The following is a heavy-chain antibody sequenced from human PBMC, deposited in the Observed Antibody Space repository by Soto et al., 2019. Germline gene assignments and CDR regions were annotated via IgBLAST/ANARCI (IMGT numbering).Heavy chain of an antibody. V-gene: IGHV1-69*06. CDR3: ARGTTFGGSGGGRSSGWYVGEGYGMDV. D-gene: IGHD6-19*01. CDR1: GGTFSSYA. J-gene: IGHJ6*02. Sequence: SVKVSCKASGGTFSSYAISWVRQAPGQGLEWMGGIIPIFGTANYAQKFQGRVTITADKSTSTAYMELSSLRSEDTAVYYCARGTTFGGSGGGRSSGWYVGEGYGMDVWGQGTTVTVSS. CDR2: IIPIFGTA.